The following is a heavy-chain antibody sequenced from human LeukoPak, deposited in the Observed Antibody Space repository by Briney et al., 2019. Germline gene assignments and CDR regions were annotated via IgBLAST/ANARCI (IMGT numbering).Heavy chain of an antibody. CDR2: ISGSIGTT. Sequence: GGSLRLSCAASGFTFSNYALTWVRQAPGKGLEWVSSISGSIGTTYYADAVKGRFTISRDSSKNTVYLQMNSLRAEDTAVCFCAKGYSVFDYWGQGTLVTVSS. CDR3: AKGYSVFDY. J-gene: IGHJ4*02. V-gene: IGHV3-23*01. CDR1: GFTFSNYA. D-gene: IGHD4-11*01.